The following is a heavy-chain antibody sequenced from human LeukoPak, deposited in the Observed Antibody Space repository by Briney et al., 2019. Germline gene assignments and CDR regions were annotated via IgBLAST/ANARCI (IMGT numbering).Heavy chain of an antibody. V-gene: IGHV1-3*01. Sequence: GASVKVSCKASGYSFSDYAVQWVRQAPGQRLEWMGWINAGNGKTKYSQKLQDRVTITRDTSATTAYLDLSSLRSEDTAVYYCARARWTSTVTTYYLDYWGQGTLVTVSS. CDR1: GYSFSDYA. CDR2: INAGNGKT. D-gene: IGHD4-17*01. CDR3: ARARWTSTVTTYYLDY. J-gene: IGHJ4*02.